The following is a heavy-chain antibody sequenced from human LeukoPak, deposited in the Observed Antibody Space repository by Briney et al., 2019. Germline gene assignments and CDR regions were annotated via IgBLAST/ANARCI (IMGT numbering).Heavy chain of an antibody. D-gene: IGHD5-18*01. CDR3: AKRREIGIQLWKYYFDY. Sequence: GRSLRLSCAASGFTFDDYAMHWVRQAPGKGLEWVSGISWNSGSIGYADSVKGRFTISRDNAKNSLYLQMNSLRAEDTAVYYCAKRREIGIQLWKYYFDYWGQGTLVTVSS. CDR1: GFTFDDYA. J-gene: IGHJ4*02. V-gene: IGHV3-9*01. CDR2: ISWNSGSI.